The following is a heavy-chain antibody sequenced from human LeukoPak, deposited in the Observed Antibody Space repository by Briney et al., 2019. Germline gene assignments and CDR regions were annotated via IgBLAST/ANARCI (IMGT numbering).Heavy chain of an antibody. CDR1: GFTFSSYA. D-gene: IGHD1-26*01. Sequence: GGSLTLSCAASGFTFSSYAMRWVRQAPGKGLEWVSGIRDSGSSTYYVDYVKGRFTISRDNSKNTLYLQMNSLQAEDTAIYYCVKKLVGTTSGGPLDYWGQGTLVIVSS. CDR2: IRDSGSST. J-gene: IGHJ4*02. CDR3: VKKLVGTTSGGPLDY. V-gene: IGHV3-23*01.